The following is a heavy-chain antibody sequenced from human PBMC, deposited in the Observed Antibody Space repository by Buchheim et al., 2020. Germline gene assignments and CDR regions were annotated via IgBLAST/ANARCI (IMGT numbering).Heavy chain of an antibody. CDR1: GFTFSTYG. CDR2: ISYDGSNK. V-gene: IGHV3-30*18. J-gene: IGHJ4*02. CDR3: AKDRGYSYGLFLY. D-gene: IGHD5-18*01. Sequence: QVQLVESGGGVVQPGRSLRLSCAASGFTFSTYGMHWVRQAPGKGLEWVAVISYDGSNKYYADSVKGRFTISRDNSKNTLYPQMNSLRAEDTAVYYCAKDRGYSYGLFLYWGQGTL.